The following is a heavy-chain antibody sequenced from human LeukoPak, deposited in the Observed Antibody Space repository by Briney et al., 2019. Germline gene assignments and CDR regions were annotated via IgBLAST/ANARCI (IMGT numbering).Heavy chain of an antibody. D-gene: IGHD3-10*01. CDR3: AKDSWRYYGSGKYLDY. V-gene: IGHV3-23*01. J-gene: IGHJ4*02. CDR2: ISGSGGST. Sequence: AGSLRLSCAASGFTFSSYGMSWVRQAPGKGLEWVSAISGSGGSTYYADSVKGRFTISRDNSKNTLYLQMNSLRAEDTAVYYCAKDSWRYYGSGKYLDYWGQGTLVSVSS. CDR1: GFTFSSYG.